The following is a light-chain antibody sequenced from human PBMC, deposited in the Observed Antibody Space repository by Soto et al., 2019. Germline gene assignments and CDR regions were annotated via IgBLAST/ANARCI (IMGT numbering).Light chain of an antibody. CDR2: KAS. J-gene: IGKJ1*01. V-gene: IGKV1-5*03. CDR1: QSISSW. CDR3: QQYNCYSPWT. Sequence: DIQMTQSPSTLSASVGDRVTITCRASQSISSWLAWYQQKPGKAPKLLIYKASSLESGVPSKFSGSGSVTEFNLSISTLQPDDFATDCCQQYNCYSPWTFGQGTKVVIK.